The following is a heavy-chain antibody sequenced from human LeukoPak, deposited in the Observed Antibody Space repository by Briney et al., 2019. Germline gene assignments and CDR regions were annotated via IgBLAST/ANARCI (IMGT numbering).Heavy chain of an antibody. CDR3: ARGSGDIVDDAEGAFDI. D-gene: IGHD5-12*01. J-gene: IGHJ3*02. V-gene: IGHV1-69*13. Sequence: SVKVSCKASGGTFSSYAISWVRQAPGQGLEWMGGIIPIFGTANYAQKFQGRVTITADESTSTAYMELSSLRSEDTAVYYCARGSGDIVDDAEGAFDIWGQGTMVTVSS. CDR1: GGTFSSYA. CDR2: IIPIFGTA.